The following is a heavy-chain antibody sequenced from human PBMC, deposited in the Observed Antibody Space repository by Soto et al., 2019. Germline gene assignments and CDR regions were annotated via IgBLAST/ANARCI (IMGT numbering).Heavy chain of an antibody. CDR1: GGSISSYY. V-gene: IGHV4-59*01. Sequence: TSDTLSLTCTVSGGSISSYYWSWIRQPPGKGLEWIGYIYYSGSTNYNPSLKSRVTISVDTSKNQFSLKLSSVTAADTAVYYCARDISSGYRRGHWFEPWGQGTLVTVPS. CDR2: IYYSGST. J-gene: IGHJ5*02. D-gene: IGHD3-22*01. CDR3: ARDISSGYRRGHWFEP.